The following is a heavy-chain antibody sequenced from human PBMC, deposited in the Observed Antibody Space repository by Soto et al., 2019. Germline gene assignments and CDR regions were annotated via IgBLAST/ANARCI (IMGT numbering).Heavy chain of an antibody. J-gene: IGHJ4*02. CDR2: ISYDGSNK. CDR1: GFTFSSYG. CDR3: AKRPGYSSTWHYFDY. D-gene: IGHD6-19*01. Sequence: QPGGSLRLSCAASGFTFSSYGMHWVRQAPGKGLEWVAVISYDGSNKYYADSVKGRFTISRDNSKNTLYLQMNSLRAEDTAVYYCAKRPGYSSTWHYFDYWGQGTLVTVSS. V-gene: IGHV3-30*18.